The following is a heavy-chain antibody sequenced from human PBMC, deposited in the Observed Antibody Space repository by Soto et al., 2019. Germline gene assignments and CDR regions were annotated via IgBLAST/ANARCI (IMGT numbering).Heavy chain of an antibody. D-gene: IGHD3-16*02. Sequence: ASETLSLTCAVYGGSFSGYYWSWIRQPPGKGLEWIGEINRSGSTNYNPYLKSRVTISVDTSKDQFSLKLSSVTAADTAVYYCARGKLSDYVWGSYRYHFDYWGQGTVVTVSS. V-gene: IGHV4-34*01. CDR3: ARGKLSDYVWGSYRYHFDY. CDR1: GGSFSGYY. J-gene: IGHJ4*02. CDR2: INRSGST.